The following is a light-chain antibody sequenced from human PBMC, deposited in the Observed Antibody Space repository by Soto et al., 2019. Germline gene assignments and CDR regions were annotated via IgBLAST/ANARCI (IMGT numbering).Light chain of an antibody. Sequence: DIQMTQSPSTLSASVGDRVTITCRASQSISSWLAWYQQKPGKAPKLLIYAASTLQSGVPSRFRGSRSGTDFTLTISCLQSEDFATYYCQQYYSYPVTFGQVTRPEIK. CDR3: QQYYSYPVT. J-gene: IGKJ5*01. CDR1: QSISSW. V-gene: IGKV1-5*01. CDR2: AAS.